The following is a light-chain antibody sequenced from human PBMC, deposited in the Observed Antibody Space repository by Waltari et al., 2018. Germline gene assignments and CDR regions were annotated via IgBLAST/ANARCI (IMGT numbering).Light chain of an antibody. CDR1: SSDVAPYNL. V-gene: IGLV2-23*02. CDR2: DVT. CDR3: CSYVGSSTLM. J-gene: IGLJ3*02. Sequence: QSALTQPASVSGSPGQSITIPCTGSSSDVAPYNLVSWYQQQPGKVPKLLIYDVTKRPSGVSNRFSGSKSGNTASLTISGLQAEDEADYYCCSYVGSSTLMFGGGTKLTVL.